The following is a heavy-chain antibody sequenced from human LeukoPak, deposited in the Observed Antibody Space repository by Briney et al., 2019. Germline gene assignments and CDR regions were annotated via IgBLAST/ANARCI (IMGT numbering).Heavy chain of an antibody. CDR3: TRCRYTYGCFDS. D-gene: IGHD5-18*01. CDR2: INHSGST. V-gene: IGHV4-34*01. Sequence: GSLRLSCAASGFTFGSYWMSWVRQSPGKGLEWIGEINHSGSTSYNPSLKSRVTISVDASKSQFSLKLNSVTAADKAVYYCTRCRYTYGCFDSWGQGTVVTVSS. CDR1: GFTFGSYW. J-gene: IGHJ4*02.